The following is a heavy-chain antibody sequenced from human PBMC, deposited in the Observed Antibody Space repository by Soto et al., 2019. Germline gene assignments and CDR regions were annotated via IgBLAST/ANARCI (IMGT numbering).Heavy chain of an antibody. CDR2: ISSSGSTI. Sequence: PGGSLRLSCAASGFTFSDYYMSWIRQAPGKGLEWVSYISSSGSTIYYADSVKGRFTISRDNAKNSLYLQMNSLRAEDTAVYYCARAQYLGYCSSTSCPFDPWGQGTLVTVSS. J-gene: IGHJ5*02. CDR1: GFTFSDYY. V-gene: IGHV3-11*01. D-gene: IGHD2-2*01. CDR3: ARAQYLGYCSSTSCPFDP.